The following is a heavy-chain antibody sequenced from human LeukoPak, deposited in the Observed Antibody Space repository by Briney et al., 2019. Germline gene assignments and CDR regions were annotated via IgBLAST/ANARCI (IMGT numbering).Heavy chain of an antibody. V-gene: IGHV1-69*13. D-gene: IGHD5-18*01. CDR1: GGTFSSYA. Sequence: ASVKVSCKASGGTFSSYATSWVRQAPGQGLEWMGGIIPIFGTANYAQKFQGRVTITADESTSTAYMELSSLRSEDTAVYYCARGDPRGYSYGSYYYYGMDVWGQGTTVTVSS. CDR2: IIPIFGTA. J-gene: IGHJ6*02. CDR3: ARGDPRGYSYGSYYYYGMDV.